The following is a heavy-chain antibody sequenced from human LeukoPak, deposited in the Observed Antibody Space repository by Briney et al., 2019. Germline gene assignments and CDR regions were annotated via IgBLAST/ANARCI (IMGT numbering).Heavy chain of an antibody. J-gene: IGHJ4*02. Sequence: GGSLRLSYPASGFNVRSNYMSWVRQVPGKGLEWVSVIYSGGDTYYADPVKGRFTISRDNAKNTLYLQMNSLRAEDTAVYYCARDFWARWWGQGTLVTVSS. CDR1: GFNVRSNY. CDR3: ARDFWARW. D-gene: IGHD3-3*01. CDR2: IYSGGDT. V-gene: IGHV3-53*01.